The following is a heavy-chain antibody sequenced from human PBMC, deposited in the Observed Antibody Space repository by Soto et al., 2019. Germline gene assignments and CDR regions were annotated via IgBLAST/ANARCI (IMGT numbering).Heavy chain of an antibody. CDR3: ARRYSFGYYFDY. CDR2: IYYSENT. CDR1: GGSISSGGYY. J-gene: IGHJ4*02. D-gene: IGHD5-18*01. V-gene: IGHV4-31*03. Sequence: PSETLSLTCTVSGGSISSGGYYWSWIRQHPGKGLEWIGYIYYSENTHYNPSLKSRVTMSVDTSKNQFSLKLTSVTAADTAVYYCARRYSFGYYFDYWGQGTLVTVSS.